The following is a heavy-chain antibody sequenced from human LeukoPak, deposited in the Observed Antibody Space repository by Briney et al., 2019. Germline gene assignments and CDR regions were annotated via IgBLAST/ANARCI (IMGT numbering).Heavy chain of an antibody. CDR3: ARVFRCSSSWYVDY. V-gene: IGHV4-59*01. J-gene: IGHJ4*02. D-gene: IGHD6-13*01. CDR1: GGSISSYY. CDR2: IYYNGST. Sequence: SETLSLTCTVSGGSISSYYWSWIRQPPGKGLEWIGYIYYNGSTNYNPSLKSRVTISVDTSKNQFSLKLSSVTAADTAVYYCARVFRCSSSWYVDYWGQGTLVTVSS.